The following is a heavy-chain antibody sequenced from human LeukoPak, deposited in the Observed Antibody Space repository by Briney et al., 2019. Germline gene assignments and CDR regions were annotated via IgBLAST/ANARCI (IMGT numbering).Heavy chain of an antibody. V-gene: IGHV1-69*05. D-gene: IGHD3-22*01. J-gene: IGHJ5*02. CDR1: GGTFSSYA. CDR2: IIPIFGTA. CDR3: AMKADYYDSSGYLNWFDP. Sequence: GASVKVSCKASGGTFSSYAISWVRQAPGQGLEWMGGIIPIFGTANYAQKFQGRVTITTDESTSTAYMELSSLRSEDTAVYYCAMKADYYDSSGYLNWFDPWGQGTLVTVSS.